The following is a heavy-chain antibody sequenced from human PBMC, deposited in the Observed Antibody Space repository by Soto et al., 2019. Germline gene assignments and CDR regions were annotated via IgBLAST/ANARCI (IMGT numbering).Heavy chain of an antibody. V-gene: IGHV3-23*01. D-gene: IGHD1-26*01. J-gene: IGHJ4*02. CDR2: ISGSGGST. Sequence: GGSLRLSCAASGFTFSSYAMSWVRQAPGKGLEWVSAISGSGGSTYYADSVKGRFTISRDNSKNTRYLQMNSLRAEDTAVYYCAKVSMWELPTTQQAYWGQGTLVTVSS. CDR3: AKVSMWELPTTQQAY. CDR1: GFTFSSYA.